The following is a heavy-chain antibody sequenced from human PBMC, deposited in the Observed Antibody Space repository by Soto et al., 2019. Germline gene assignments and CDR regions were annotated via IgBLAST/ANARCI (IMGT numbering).Heavy chain of an antibody. CDR3: AREMGKLLWCAFNWFDP. CDR2: IIPIFGTA. D-gene: IGHD3-10*01. CDR1: GGTFSSNA. V-gene: IGHV1-69*12. Sequence: QVQLVQSGAEVKKPGSSVKVSCKASGGTFSSNAISWVRQAPGQGLEWMGGIIPIFGTANYAQKFQGRVTITADESTSTAYMELSSLRSEDTAVSYCAREMGKLLWCAFNWFDPWGQGTLVTVSS. J-gene: IGHJ5*02.